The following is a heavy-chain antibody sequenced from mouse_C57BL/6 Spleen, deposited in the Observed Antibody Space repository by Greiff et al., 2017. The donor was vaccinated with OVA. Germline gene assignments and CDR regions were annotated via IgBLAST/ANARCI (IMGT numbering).Heavy chain of an antibody. V-gene: IGHV1-82*01. CDR2: IYPGDGDT. CDR3: ARSGDYGSSADY. Sequence: VQLQQSGPELVKPGASVKISCKASGYAFSSSWMNWVKRRPGKGLEWIGRIYPGDGDTNYNGQFKGKATLTADKSSSTAYLQLGSLTATATAVYFCARSGDYGSSADYWGQGTMVTVSA. CDR1: GYAFSSSW. J-gene: IGHJ3*01. D-gene: IGHD1-1*01.